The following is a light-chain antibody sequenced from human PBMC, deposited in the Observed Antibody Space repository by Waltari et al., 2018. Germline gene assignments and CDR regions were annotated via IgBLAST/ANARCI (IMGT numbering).Light chain of an antibody. Sequence: QSALTQPASVSGSPGQSITISCTGTSSDIGAYKHVSWYQQHPGKAPKRMIYEVSNRPSGVSKRFAGSKSGNTASLTISGLQADDESHYYCTSFTSSATWVFGGGTKVTVL. CDR3: TSFTSSATWV. V-gene: IGLV2-14*01. CDR1: SSDIGAYKH. J-gene: IGLJ3*02. CDR2: EVS.